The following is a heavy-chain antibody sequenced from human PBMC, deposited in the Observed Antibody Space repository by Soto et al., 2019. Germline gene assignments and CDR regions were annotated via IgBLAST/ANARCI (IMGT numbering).Heavy chain of an antibody. D-gene: IGHD3-3*01. CDR3: AKDLNRITIFGVVIHLGGMDV. J-gene: IGHJ6*02. V-gene: IGHV3-53*05. CDR1: GFTVSSSH. CDR2: IYSGGNS. Sequence: GGSLRLSCTTSGFTVSSSHMSWVRQAPGKGLDWVSVIYSGGNSYYAVSVQGRFTISRDNSKNTLYLQMNSLRAEDTAVYYCAKDLNRITIFGVVIHLGGMDVWGQGTTVTVSS.